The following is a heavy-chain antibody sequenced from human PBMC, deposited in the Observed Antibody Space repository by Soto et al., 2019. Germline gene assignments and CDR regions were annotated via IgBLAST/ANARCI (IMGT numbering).Heavy chain of an antibody. V-gene: IGHV3-23*01. CDR3: AHPRGYGVFDAYDI. Sequence: GGSLRLSCVASGFTFRTYAISWVRQAPGKGLEWVSALTPSGGETYYADSVKGRFTISRDNSMNALYLQMNSLRIEDTAVYYCAHPRGYGVFDAYDIWGQGTMVTVSS. J-gene: IGHJ3*02. CDR2: LTPSGGET. CDR1: GFTFRTYA. D-gene: IGHD4-17*01.